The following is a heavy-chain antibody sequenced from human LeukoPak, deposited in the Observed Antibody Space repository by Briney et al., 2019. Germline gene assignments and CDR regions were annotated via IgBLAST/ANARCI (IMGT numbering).Heavy chain of an antibody. CDR1: GFTFTSYV. CDR2: ISASGGST. D-gene: IGHD2-2*01. J-gene: IGHJ4*02. CDR3: AKAQYQLPPGFDY. V-gene: IGHV3-23*01. Sequence: PGGSLRLSCAAPGFTFTSYVMSWVRQVPGKGLEWVSGISASGGSTYYADSVKGRFTISRDNSKNTLYLQMNSLRAEDTAIYYCAKAQYQLPPGFDYWGQGTLVTVSS.